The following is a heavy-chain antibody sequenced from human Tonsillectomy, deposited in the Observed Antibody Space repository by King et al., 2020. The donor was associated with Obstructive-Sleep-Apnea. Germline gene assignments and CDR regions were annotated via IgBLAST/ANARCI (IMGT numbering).Heavy chain of an antibody. D-gene: IGHD3-9*01. CDR2: ISYDGGNK. J-gene: IGHJ6*02. CDR1: GFTFSNYG. CDR3: AKDLGSGDYDVLTGYLYYYGMVV. Sequence: VQLVESGGGVVQPGRSLRLSCAASGFTFSNYGMHWVRQAPGKGLEWVAVISYDGGNKYYADSVKGRFTISRDNSKNTLYLQMNSLRHEDTAVYYCAKDLGSGDYDVLTGYLYYYGMVVWGQGTTVTVSS. V-gene: IGHV3-30*18.